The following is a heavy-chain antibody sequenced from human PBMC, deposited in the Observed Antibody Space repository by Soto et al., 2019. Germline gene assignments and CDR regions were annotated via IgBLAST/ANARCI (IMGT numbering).Heavy chain of an antibody. V-gene: IGHV3-33*01. CDR2: IWYDGSNK. D-gene: IGHD3-22*01. CDR3: ARGYYDSSGYPLDAFDI. J-gene: IGHJ3*02. Sequence: GGSLRLSCAASGFTFISYGMHWVRQAPGKGLEWVAVIWYDGSNKYYADSVKGRFTISRDNSKNTLCLQMNSLRAEDTAVYYCARGYYDSSGYPLDAFDIWGQGTMVTVSS. CDR1: GFTFISYG.